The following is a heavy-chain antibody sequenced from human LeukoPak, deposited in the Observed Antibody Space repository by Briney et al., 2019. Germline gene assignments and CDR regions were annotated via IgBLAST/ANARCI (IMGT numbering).Heavy chain of an antibody. D-gene: IGHD2-15*01. CDR3: ARAQDCRGETCHFDY. V-gene: IGHV3-74*01. CDR1: GFIVSSKY. CDR2: INSDGSST. Sequence: GGSLRLSCAASGFIVSSKYMSWVRQAPGKGLVWVSRINSDGSSTSYADSVKGRFTISRDNAKNSLYLQMNSLRAEDTAVYSCARAQDCRGETCHFDYGGQGTLVTVSS. J-gene: IGHJ4*02.